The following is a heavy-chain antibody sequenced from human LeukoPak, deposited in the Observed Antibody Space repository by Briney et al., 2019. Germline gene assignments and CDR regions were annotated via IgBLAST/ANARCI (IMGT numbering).Heavy chain of an antibody. D-gene: IGHD6-19*01. CDR3: ARDPSNTSGWKTWFDT. Sequence: ASVTVSCKASGFMFTKFGISWVRQAPGQGLEWVGWISGYNGDTNYAQKLQGRVTMTTDTSTSTAYMELRSLRSDDTAVYYCARDPSNTSGWKTWFDTWGRGTLVTVSS. CDR2: ISGYNGDT. V-gene: IGHV1-18*01. CDR1: GFMFTKFG. J-gene: IGHJ5*02.